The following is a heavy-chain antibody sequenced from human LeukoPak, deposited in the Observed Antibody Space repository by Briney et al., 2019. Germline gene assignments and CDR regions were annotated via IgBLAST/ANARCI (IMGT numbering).Heavy chain of an antibody. CDR3: ARERYHDSSLDY. V-gene: IGHV3-21*01. CDR2: ISSSTTYI. D-gene: IGHD3-22*01. J-gene: IGHJ4*02. CDR1: GFTFSSHT. Sequence: GGSLRLSCVASGFTFSSHTTNWVRQAPGKGLEWVSSISSSTTYIYYADSVKGRFTLSRDNAKNSLYLQMNSLRAEDTAVYYCARERYHDSSLDYWGQGILVTVSS.